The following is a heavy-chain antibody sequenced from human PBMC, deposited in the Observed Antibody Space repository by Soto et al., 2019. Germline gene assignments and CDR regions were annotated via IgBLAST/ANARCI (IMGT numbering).Heavy chain of an antibody. Sequence: QVQQVQSGAEVKKPGASVKVSCKASGYSFTSYGFTWVRQAPGQGLEWMGWISTYNGNTNYAQKLQGRVTMTTNTSTSTVYMEVRSLRSDDTAVYYCARGSGTDGMDVWGQGTTVTVSS. CDR3: ARGSGTDGMDV. V-gene: IGHV1-18*01. CDR1: GYSFTSYG. CDR2: ISTYNGNT. D-gene: IGHD3-10*01. J-gene: IGHJ6*02.